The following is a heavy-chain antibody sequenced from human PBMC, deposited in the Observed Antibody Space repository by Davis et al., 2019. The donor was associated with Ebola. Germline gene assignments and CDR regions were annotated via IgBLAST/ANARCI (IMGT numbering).Heavy chain of an antibody. CDR3: ARDPTGNYWYFDL. CDR2: ISSSGGTT. CDR1: GFTFSSYP. Sequence: GESLKISCAASGFTFSSYPMHWVRQAPGRGLEYVSAISSSGGTTYYANSVKGRFTISRDNSKNTLYLQMGSLRAEDMAVYYCARDPTGNYWYFDLWGRGTLVTVSS. V-gene: IGHV3-64*01. D-gene: IGHD1-1*01. J-gene: IGHJ2*01.